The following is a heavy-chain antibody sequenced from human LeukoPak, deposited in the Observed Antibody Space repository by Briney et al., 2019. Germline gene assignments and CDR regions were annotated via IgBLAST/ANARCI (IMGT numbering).Heavy chain of an antibody. V-gene: IGHV1-69*13. J-gene: IGHJ4*02. CDR1: GGTFSSYA. Sequence: ASVKVSCKASGGTFSSYAISWVRQAPGQGLEWMGGIIPIFGIANYAQKFQGRVMITADESTSTAYMELSSLRSEDTAVYYCAREETTVIYFDYWGQGTLVTVSS. D-gene: IGHD4-17*01. CDR2: IIPIFGIA. CDR3: AREETTVIYFDY.